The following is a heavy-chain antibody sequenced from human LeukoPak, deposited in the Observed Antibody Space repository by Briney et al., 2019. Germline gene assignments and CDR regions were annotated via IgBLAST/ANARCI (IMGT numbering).Heavy chain of an antibody. D-gene: IGHD3-10*02. CDR3: ARHHLFGELHLDY. J-gene: IGHJ4*02. CDR2: IYSGGST. V-gene: IGHV3-66*04. Sequence: GGSLRLSCAASGFTFSSYSMKWVRQAPGKGLEWVSVIYSGGSTYYADSVKGRFTISRDNSKNTLYLQMNSLRAEDTAVYYCARHHLFGELHLDYWGQGTLVTVSS. CDR1: GFTFSSYS.